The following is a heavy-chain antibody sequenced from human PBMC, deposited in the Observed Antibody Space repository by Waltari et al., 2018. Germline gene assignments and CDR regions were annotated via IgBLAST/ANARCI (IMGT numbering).Heavy chain of an antibody. CDR3: ASSSFCSSTTCYLGY. V-gene: IGHV1-18*01. Sequence: QVRLVQSAAVGTKPGASVKVSCKAPGYKVSSYGISRVRQAPGQGLEWMGWIGAYNGNTDYAQKFRGRVTLTTDRSTNTAYMELRSLRSDDTAFYYCASSSFCSSTTCYLGYWGQGTLVTVSS. CDR2: IGAYNGNT. D-gene: IGHD2-2*01. J-gene: IGHJ4*02. CDR1: GYKVSSYG.